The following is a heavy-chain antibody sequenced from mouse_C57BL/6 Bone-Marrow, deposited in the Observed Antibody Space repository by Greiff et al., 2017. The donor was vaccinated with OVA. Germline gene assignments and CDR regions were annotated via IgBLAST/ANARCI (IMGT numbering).Heavy chain of an antibody. Sequence: EVKVEESGGGLVQPKGSLKLSCAASGFTFNTYAMHWVRQAPGKGLEWVARIRSKSSNYATYYADSVKDRFTISRDDSQSMLYLQMNNLKTEDTAMYYCVRDDGNPYYYAMDYWGQGTSVTVSS. CDR1: GFTFNTYA. CDR3: VRDDGNPYYYAMDY. J-gene: IGHJ4*01. V-gene: IGHV10-3*01. CDR2: IRSKSSNYAT. D-gene: IGHD2-1*01.